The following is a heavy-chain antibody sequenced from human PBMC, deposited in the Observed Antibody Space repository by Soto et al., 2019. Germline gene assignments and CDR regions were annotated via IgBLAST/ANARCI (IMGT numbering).Heavy chain of an antibody. CDR2: ISYDGSNK. D-gene: IGHD3-22*01. CDR1: GFTFSSYG. V-gene: IGHV3-30*03. CDR3: AAEIELGDMIGRFSI. J-gene: IGHJ3*02. Sequence: QVQLVESGGGVVQPGGSLRLSCAASGFTFSSYGMHWVRQAPVQGLEWVAVISYDGSNKYYADSVKGRFTISRDNSKNTVYMQMNSLRAEDTAVYYCAAEIELGDMIGRFSIWGQGTMVTVSS.